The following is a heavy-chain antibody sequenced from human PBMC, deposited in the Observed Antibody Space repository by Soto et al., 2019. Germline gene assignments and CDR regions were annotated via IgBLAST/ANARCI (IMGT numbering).Heavy chain of an antibody. CDR1: GGSFSGYY. CDR3: ARAPTKRSLRYYYYYGMDV. V-gene: IGHV4-34*01. J-gene: IGHJ6*02. D-gene: IGHD3-10*01. CDR2: INHSGST. Sequence: VQLQQWGAGLLKPSETLSLTCAVYGGSFSGYYWSWIRQPPGKGLEWIGEINHSGSTNYNPSLKSRVTISVDTSKNQFSLKLSSVTAADTAVYYCARAPTKRSLRYYYYYGMDVWGQGTTVTVSS.